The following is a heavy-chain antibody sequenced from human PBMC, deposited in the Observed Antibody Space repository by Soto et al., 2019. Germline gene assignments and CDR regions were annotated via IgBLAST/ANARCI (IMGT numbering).Heavy chain of an antibody. Sequence: GSLIPSCAASGFTFSSYAMSWVRQAPGKGLEWVSAISGSGGSTYYADSVKGRFTISSDNSKNTLYLQMNSLRAEDTAVYYCAKAGRFLEWLLNYFDYWGQGTLVTVSS. J-gene: IGHJ4*02. CDR1: GFTFSSYA. V-gene: IGHV3-23*01. CDR3: AKAGRFLEWLLNYFDY. CDR2: ISGSGGST. D-gene: IGHD3-3*01.